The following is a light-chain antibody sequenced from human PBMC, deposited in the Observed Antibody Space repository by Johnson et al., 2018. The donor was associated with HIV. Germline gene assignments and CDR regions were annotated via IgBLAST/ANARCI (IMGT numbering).Light chain of an antibody. CDR3: ASWDRSLTVGTV. J-gene: IGLJ1*01. CDR2: ENN. V-gene: IGLV1-51*02. Sequence: QSVLTQPPSVSAAPGQKVTISCSGSSSNIGNNYVSWYQQFPGAAPKLLIYENNKRPSGIPDRFSGSKSGPSATLDLTGLQTGQEADYYCASWDRSLTVGTVFGTGTKVTVL. CDR1: SSNIGNNY.